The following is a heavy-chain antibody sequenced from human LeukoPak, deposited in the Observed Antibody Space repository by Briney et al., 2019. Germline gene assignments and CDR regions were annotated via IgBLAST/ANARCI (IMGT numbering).Heavy chain of an antibody. CDR1: GFTFSSYS. Sequence: GGSLRLSCAASGFTFSSYSVNWVRQAPGKGLEWVSYISSSSSTIYYADSVKGRFTISRDNAKNSLYLQMNSLRDEDTAVYYCARAPTRYCSSTSCYAFDYWGQGTLVTVSS. V-gene: IGHV3-48*02. CDR3: ARAPTRYCSSTSCYAFDY. J-gene: IGHJ4*02. D-gene: IGHD2-2*01. CDR2: ISSSSSTI.